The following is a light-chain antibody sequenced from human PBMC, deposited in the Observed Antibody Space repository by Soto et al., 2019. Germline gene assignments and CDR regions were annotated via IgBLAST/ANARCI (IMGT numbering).Light chain of an antibody. J-gene: IGKJ4*01. V-gene: IGKV3-15*01. CDR1: QNINSN. Sequence: IVMTQSPDTLSVSPGERATLSCTASQNINSNLAWYQQKPGQAPSLLIYGASTRVTGIPARFSGGRSGTEFTLTISSLQPEDSAVYHCQQYNVWPLTFGGGTKVEIK. CDR2: GAS. CDR3: QQYNVWPLT.